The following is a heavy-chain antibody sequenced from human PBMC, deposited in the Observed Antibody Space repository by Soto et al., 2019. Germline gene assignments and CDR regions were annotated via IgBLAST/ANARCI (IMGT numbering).Heavy chain of an antibody. J-gene: IGHJ5*02. V-gene: IGHV4-30-4*01. CDR3: ARVRAVVVAAAPSNWFDP. CDR1: GGSISSGDYY. D-gene: IGHD2-15*01. CDR2: IYYSGST. Sequence: PSETLSLTCTVSGGSISSGDYYWSWIRQPPGKGLEWIGYIYYSGSTYYNPSLKSRVTISVDTSKNQFSLKLSSVTAADTAVYYCARVRAVVVAAAPSNWFDPWGQGTLVTVSS.